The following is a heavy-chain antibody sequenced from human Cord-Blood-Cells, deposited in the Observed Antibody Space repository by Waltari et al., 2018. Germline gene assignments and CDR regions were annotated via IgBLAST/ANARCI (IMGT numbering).Heavy chain of an antibody. V-gene: IGHV4-38-2*02. J-gene: IGHJ4*02. D-gene: IGHD2-15*01. CDR2: IYHSGST. Sequence: QVQLQESGPGLVKPSETLSLTCAVSGYSISSGYYWGWIRQPLGKGLEWIGSIYHSGSTYYNPSLKSRVTISVDTSKNQFSLKLSSVTAADTAVYYCARDRLSCSGGSCYKVFGYWGQGTLVTVSS. CDR1: GYSISSGYY. CDR3: ARDRLSCSGGSCYKVFGY.